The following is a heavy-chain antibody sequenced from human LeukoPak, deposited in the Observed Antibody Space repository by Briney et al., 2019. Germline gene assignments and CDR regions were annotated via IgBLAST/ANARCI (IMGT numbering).Heavy chain of an antibody. CDR3: AQGSKKVLFTRDHYMDV. J-gene: IGHJ6*03. D-gene: IGHD3-3*01. CDR1: GFTFSSYE. V-gene: IGHV3-30*02. Sequence: GGSLRLSCAASGFTFSSYEMNWVRQAPGKGLEWVSFIRYDGSSKYYADSVKGRFTISRDNSKNKLYLQMNSLRPEDTAVYYRAQGSKKVLFTRDHYMDVWGKGTTVTISS. CDR2: IRYDGSSK.